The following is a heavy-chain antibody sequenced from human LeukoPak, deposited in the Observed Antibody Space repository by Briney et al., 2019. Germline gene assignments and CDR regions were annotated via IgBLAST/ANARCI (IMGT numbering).Heavy chain of an antibody. CDR2: IYYSGST. J-gene: IGHJ4*02. V-gene: IGHV4-61*10. CDR3: ARAMVRGVLIDY. CDR1: GGSISSGSYC. Sequence: SETLSLTCTVSGGSISSGSYCWSWIRQPAGKGLEWIGHIYYSGSTNYNPSLKSRVTISVDTSKNQFSLKLSSVTAADTAVYYCARAMVRGVLIDYWGQGTLVTVSS. D-gene: IGHD3-10*01.